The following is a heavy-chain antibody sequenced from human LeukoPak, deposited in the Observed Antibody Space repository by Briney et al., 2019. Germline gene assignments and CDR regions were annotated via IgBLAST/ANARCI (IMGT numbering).Heavy chain of an antibody. CDR2: IKQDGSEK. D-gene: IGHD3-22*01. CDR3: ARGGSHDSSGYYHYYFDY. J-gene: IGHJ4*02. CDR1: GFTFSSYW. V-gene: IGHV3-7*01. Sequence: GGSLRLSCAASGFTFSSYWMSWVRQAPGKGLEWVANIKQDGSEKYYVDSVKGRFTISRGNAKNSLYLQMNSLRAEDTAVYYCARGGSHDSSGYYHYYFDYWGQGTLVTVSS.